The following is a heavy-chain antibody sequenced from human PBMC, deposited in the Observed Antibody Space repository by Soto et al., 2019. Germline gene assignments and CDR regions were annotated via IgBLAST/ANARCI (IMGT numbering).Heavy chain of an antibody. D-gene: IGHD4-4*01. Sequence: GESLRLSCAASGFTFRDYAMSWVRQAAGRGLEWVATISANGGGTYYADSVKGRFTISRDNSENTLNLQMRSLSTEDTAVYYCAKDEDVYTDHRFDFWGQGTLVTVSS. V-gene: IGHV3-23*01. J-gene: IGHJ4*02. CDR3: AKDEDVYTDHRFDF. CDR1: GFTFRDYA. CDR2: ISANGGGT.